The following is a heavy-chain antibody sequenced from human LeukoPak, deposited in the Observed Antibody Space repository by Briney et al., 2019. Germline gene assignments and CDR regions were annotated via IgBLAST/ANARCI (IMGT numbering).Heavy chain of an antibody. J-gene: IGHJ4*02. CDR1: EFTFSSFA. D-gene: IGHD6-19*01. Sequence: GGSLRLSCAASEFTFSSFAMHWVRQAPGKGLEWVAIISDDGSNKYFADSVKGRFTIFRDNSKNTLYVQMNSLRADDTAVYYCASGSTSGWYRGTDYWGQGTLVTVSS. V-gene: IGHV3-30*03. CDR2: ISDDGSNK. CDR3: ASGSTSGWYRGTDY.